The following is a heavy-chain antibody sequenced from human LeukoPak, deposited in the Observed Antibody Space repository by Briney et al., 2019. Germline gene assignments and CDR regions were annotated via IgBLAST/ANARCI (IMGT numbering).Heavy chain of an antibody. J-gene: IGHJ4*02. V-gene: IGHV5-51*01. CDR3: ARLAYCGGDCFYYFDY. CDR2: IYPGDSDT. CDR1: GYNFANYW. Sequence: GESLKISCKGSGYNFANYWVGWVRQMPGKGLEWMGIIYPGDSDTRYSPSFQGQVTISADKSISTAYLQWSSLKASDTAMYYCARLAYCGGDCFYYFDYWGQGTLVTVSS. D-gene: IGHD2-21*01.